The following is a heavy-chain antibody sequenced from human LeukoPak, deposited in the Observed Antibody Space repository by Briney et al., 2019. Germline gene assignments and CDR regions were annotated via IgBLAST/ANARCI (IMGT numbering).Heavy chain of an antibody. V-gene: IGHV3-49*04. Sequence: PGGSLRLSCTTSGFAFDDFAMSWVRQPAGKGLQWVGFIRQRAYGGAAEYAASVKGRFIISRDDSKGIAYLQMNSLKTEDTAVYYCSRNGLVDFDYWGQGSRVIVSP. CDR1: GFAFDDFA. J-gene: IGHJ4*02. CDR2: IRQRAYGGAA. CDR3: SRNGLVDFDY.